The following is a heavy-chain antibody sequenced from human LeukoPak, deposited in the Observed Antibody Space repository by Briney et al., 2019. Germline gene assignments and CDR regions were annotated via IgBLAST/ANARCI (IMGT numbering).Heavy chain of an antibody. CDR2: INPSSGST. J-gene: IGHJ5*02. V-gene: IGHV1-46*01. CDR3: ARWQQLVPNWFDP. CDR1: GYTFTSCY. D-gene: IGHD6-13*01. Sequence: ASVKVSCKASGYTFTSCYMHWVRQAPGQGLEWMGIINPSSGSTNYAQKFQGRVTMTRDTSISTAYMELSSLRSEDTAVYYCARWQQLVPNWFDPWGQGTLVTVSS.